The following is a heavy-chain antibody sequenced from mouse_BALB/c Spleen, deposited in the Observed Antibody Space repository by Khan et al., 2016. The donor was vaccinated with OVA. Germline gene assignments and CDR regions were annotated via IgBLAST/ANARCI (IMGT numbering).Heavy chain of an antibody. Sequence: QVQLQQSGAELAKPGASVKMSCKASGYTFTNYWMHWVKQRPGQGLEWIGYINPSTGYTEYNQKFKDKATLTADKSSSTAYMQLSSLTSEDSAVYYCVKHGSRYAWFTYWGQGTLVTGSA. CDR2: INPSTGYT. D-gene: IGHD1-1*01. CDR3: VKHGSRYAWFTY. CDR1: GYTFTNYW. V-gene: IGHV1-7*01. J-gene: IGHJ3*01.